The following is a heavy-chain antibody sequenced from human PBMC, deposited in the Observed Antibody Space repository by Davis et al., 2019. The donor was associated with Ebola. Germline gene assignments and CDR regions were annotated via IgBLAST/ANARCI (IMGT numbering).Heavy chain of an antibody. J-gene: IGHJ4*02. CDR2: IYYSGST. CDR1: GGSISSGGYY. D-gene: IGHD2-15*01. Sequence: SETLSLTCTVSGGSISSGGYYWSWIRQPPGKGLEWIGYIYYSGSTNYNPSLKSRVTISVDKSKNQFSLKLSSVTAADTAVYYCASAILYCSGGSCYSSSEDYWGQGTLVTVSS. V-gene: IGHV4-61*05. CDR3: ASAILYCSGGSCYSSSEDY.